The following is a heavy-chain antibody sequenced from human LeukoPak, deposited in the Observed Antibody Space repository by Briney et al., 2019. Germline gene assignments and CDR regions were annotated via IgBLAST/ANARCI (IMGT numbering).Heavy chain of an antibody. CDR3: AKEVGHDSSGYDDF. CDR1: GFTFSNYA. V-gene: IGHV3-23*01. J-gene: IGHJ4*02. CDR2: ISGSGSST. Sequence: GGSLRLSCAASGFTFSNYAMSWVRQAPGKGLEWVSAISGSGSSTYYADSVKGRFTISRDNSKNTVYLQMNSLRAEDTALYYCAKEVGHDSSGYDDFWGQGTLVTVSS. D-gene: IGHD3-22*01.